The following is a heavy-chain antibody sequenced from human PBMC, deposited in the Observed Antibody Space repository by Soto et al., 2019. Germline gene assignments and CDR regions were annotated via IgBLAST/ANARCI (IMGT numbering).Heavy chain of an antibody. CDR3: AHKSVRFHSFDY. CDR1: GFPLNTSGVA. CDR2: IYWDNDK. J-gene: IGHJ4*02. Sequence: QITLKESGPTLVKPTQTLTLTCTFSGFPLNTSGVAVAWIRQPPGRALEWLVLIYWDNDKHYSPTLKSRLTITMDTSENQVVLMMTNTDPGDTATYYCAHKSVRFHSFDYWGQGTLVTVSP. V-gene: IGHV2-5*02. D-gene: IGHD3-10*01.